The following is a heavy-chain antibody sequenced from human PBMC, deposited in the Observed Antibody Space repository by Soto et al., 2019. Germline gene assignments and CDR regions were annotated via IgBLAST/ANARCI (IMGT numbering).Heavy chain of an antibody. Sequence: GGSLRLSCTASGFTFGDYVMSWFRQAPGKGLEWVGFIRSKAYGGTTEYAASVKGRFTISRDDSKSIAYLQMNSLKTEDTAVYYCTHIYDSSGYYLNYYYGMDGWGQGNTVTVSS. V-gene: IGHV3-49*03. CDR2: IRSKAYGGTT. CDR1: GFTFGDYV. CDR3: THIYDSSGYYLNYYYGMDG. D-gene: IGHD3-22*01. J-gene: IGHJ6*02.